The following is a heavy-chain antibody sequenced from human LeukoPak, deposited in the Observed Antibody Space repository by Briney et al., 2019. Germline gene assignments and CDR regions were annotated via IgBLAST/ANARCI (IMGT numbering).Heavy chain of an antibody. CDR1: GFTFSSQD. J-gene: IGHJ4*02. D-gene: IGHD2-15*01. CDR3: ARGHRPQAWAAYYFDY. Sequence: GGSLRLSCAASGFTFSSQDMHWVRQATGKGLEWVSAIGTAGDTYYPGSVKGRFTISRENAKNSLYLQMNSRRGEDMAVEYCARGHRPQAWAAYYFDYWGQGTLVTVSS. CDR2: IGTAGDT. V-gene: IGHV3-13*01.